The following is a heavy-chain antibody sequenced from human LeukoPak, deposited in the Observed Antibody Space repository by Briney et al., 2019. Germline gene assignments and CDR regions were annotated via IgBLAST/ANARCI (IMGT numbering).Heavy chain of an antibody. CDR1: GYTFTGYY. V-gene: IGHV1-2*02. D-gene: IGHD1-1*01. CDR3: ARDRLLATGTTSFYYYGMDV. J-gene: IGHJ6*02. CDR2: INPNSGGT. Sequence: ASMKVSCKASGYTFTGYYMHWVRQAPGQGLEWMGWINPNSGGTNYAQKFQGRVTMTRDTSISTAYMELSGLRSDDTAVYYCARDRLLATGTTSFYYYGMDVWGQGTTVTVSS.